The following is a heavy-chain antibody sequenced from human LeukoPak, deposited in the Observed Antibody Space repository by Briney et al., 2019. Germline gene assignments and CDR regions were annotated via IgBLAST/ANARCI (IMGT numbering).Heavy chain of an antibody. V-gene: IGHV1-46*01. Sequence: GASVKVSCKASGYTFTSYYMHWVRQAPGQGLEWMGIINPSGGSTSYAQKFQGRVTMTRDTSTSTVYMELSSLRSEDTAVYYFARVASSGSYYYYYMDVWGKGTTVTVSS. D-gene: IGHD3-10*01. CDR2: INPSGGST. CDR1: GYTFTSYY. J-gene: IGHJ6*03. CDR3: ARVASSGSYYYYYMDV.